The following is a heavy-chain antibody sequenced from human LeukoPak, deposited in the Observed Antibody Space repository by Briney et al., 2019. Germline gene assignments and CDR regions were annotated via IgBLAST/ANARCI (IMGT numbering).Heavy chain of an antibody. CDR1: GFTLSSYG. D-gene: IGHD2-2*01. CDR2: IRYDGSNK. J-gene: IGHJ4*02. CDR3: AKAQTSSTRMPGY. V-gene: IGHV3-30*02. Sequence: GGSRRPSCAASGFTLSSYGMHWFRQAQGKGLEGVAFIRYDGSNKYYADSVKGRFTISRDNSKNTLYLQMNSLRAEDTAVYYCAKAQTSSTRMPGYWGQGTLVTVSS.